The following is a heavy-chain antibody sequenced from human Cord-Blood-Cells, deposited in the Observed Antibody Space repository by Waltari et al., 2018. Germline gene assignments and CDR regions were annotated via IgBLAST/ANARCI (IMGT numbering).Heavy chain of an antibody. Sequence: EVQLLESGGGLVQPGGSLRLSCAASGFTFSSYALRWVRQAPGKGLEWVSDISGSGGSTYYADSVKGRFTISRDNSKNTLYLQMNSLRAEDTAVYYCAKGGPTTVTPFDYWGQGTLVTVSS. J-gene: IGHJ4*02. CDR2: ISGSGGST. D-gene: IGHD4-17*01. CDR3: AKGGPTTVTPFDY. CDR1: GFTFSSYA. V-gene: IGHV3-23*01.